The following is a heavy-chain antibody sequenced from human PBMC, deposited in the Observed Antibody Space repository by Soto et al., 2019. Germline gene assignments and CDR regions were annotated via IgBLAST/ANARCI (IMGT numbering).Heavy chain of an antibody. CDR3: ATTYYDFWSGYYSYYGMDV. CDR1: GGTFSSYA. CDR2: IIPIFGTA. J-gene: IGHJ6*02. Sequence: ASVKVSCKASGGTFSSYAISWVRQAPGQGLEWMGGIIPIFGTANYAQKFQGRVTITADESTSTAYMELSSLRSEDTAVYYCATTYYDFWSGYYSYYGMDVWGQGTTVTVSS. V-gene: IGHV1-69*13. D-gene: IGHD3-3*01.